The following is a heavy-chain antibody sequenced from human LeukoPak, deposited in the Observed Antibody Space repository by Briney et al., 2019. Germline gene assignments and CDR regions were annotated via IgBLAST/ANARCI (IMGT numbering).Heavy chain of an antibody. D-gene: IGHD5-18*01. CDR1: GGSISSYY. CDR3: ARGGYSYGYRLPGGFDS. CDR2: IYYSGST. J-gene: IGHJ4*02. V-gene: IGHV4-59*01. Sequence: SETLSLTCTVSGGSISSYYWSWIRQPPGKGLEWIGYIYYSGSTNYNPSLKSRVTISVDTSKNQFSLKLSSVTAADTAVYYCARGGYSYGYRLPGGFDSWGQGTLVTVSS.